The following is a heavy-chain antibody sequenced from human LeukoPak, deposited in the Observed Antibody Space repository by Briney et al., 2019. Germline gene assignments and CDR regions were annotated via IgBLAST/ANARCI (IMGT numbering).Heavy chain of an antibody. Sequence: GASVKVSCKVSGYTLTELSMHWVRQAPGKGLEWMGGFDPEDGETIYTQEFQGRVTMTEDTSTDTAYMELSSLRSEDTAVYYCATVMITFGGVIVHPRAFDYWGQGTLVTVSS. CDR1: GYTLTELS. J-gene: IGHJ4*02. CDR3: ATVMITFGGVIVHPRAFDY. CDR2: FDPEDGET. V-gene: IGHV1-24*01. D-gene: IGHD3-16*02.